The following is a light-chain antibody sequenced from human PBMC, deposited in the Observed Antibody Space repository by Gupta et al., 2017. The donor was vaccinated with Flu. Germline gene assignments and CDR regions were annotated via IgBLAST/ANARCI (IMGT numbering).Light chain of an antibody. J-gene: IGLJ2*01. V-gene: IGLV6-57*01. CDR3: PYSDRSNQGL. CDR1: SGSISSNF. CDR2: EDS. Sequence: NFMLTQPHSVSASPGKTVTISCTRSSGSISSNFVQWYQQRPGRSPNTVIFEDSQRPSGVPDRFSVSIDRSSTSASLTISGLKTEDDADEDCPYSDRSNQGLCGGGTRLT.